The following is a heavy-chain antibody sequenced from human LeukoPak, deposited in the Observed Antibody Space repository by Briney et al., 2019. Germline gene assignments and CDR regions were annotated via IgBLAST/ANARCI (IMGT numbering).Heavy chain of an antibody. J-gene: IGHJ3*02. CDR2: ITPYSGGT. D-gene: IGHD3-22*01. CDR1: GYTFSAFY. Sequence: GASVKVSCKPSGYTFSAFYIHWGRQAPGQGLEWMGWITPYSGGTNYAQRFQDRVTMTWDTSIGTANMELSGLKSDDTAVYYCARDRADNFDSSGYYPDGLDIWGQGTMVTVS. V-gene: IGHV1-2*02. CDR3: ARDRADNFDSSGYYPDGLDI.